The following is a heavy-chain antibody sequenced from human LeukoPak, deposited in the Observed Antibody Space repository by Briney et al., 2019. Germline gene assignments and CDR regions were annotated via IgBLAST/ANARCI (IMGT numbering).Heavy chain of an antibody. CDR1: GGSISSYY. J-gene: IGHJ4*02. D-gene: IGHD3-16*01. V-gene: IGHV4-59*01. CDR2: IYYSGST. CDR3: ASQWGWGSYYGY. Sequence: SETLSLTCTVSGGSISSYYWSWIRQPPGRGREWIGYIYYSGSTNYNPSLKSRVTISVDTSKNQFSLKLSSVTAADTAVYYCASQWGWGSYYGYWGQGTLVTVSS.